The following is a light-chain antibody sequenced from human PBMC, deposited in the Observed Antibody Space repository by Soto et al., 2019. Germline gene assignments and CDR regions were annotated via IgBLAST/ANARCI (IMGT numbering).Light chain of an antibody. CDR2: AAD. V-gene: IGKV1-9*01. Sequence: DIQLTQSPSFLSASIGDRVTITCRASQGMSGHLAWYQQKPGKAPELLIYAADTLQSGVPSRFSGSRSGTECTLAIISLQPEDVATYYCQQFHNYPMSILGPGTTVDIK. CDR1: QGMSGH. CDR3: QQFHNYPMSI. J-gene: IGKJ3*01.